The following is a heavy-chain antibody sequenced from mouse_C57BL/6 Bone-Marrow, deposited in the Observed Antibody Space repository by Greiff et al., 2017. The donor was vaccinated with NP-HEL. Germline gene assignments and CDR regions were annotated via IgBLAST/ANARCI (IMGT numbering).Heavy chain of an antibody. CDR2: INPNNGGT. V-gene: IGHV1-26*01. CDR3: ARWEWFAY. CDR1: GYTFTDYY. D-gene: IGHD4-1*01. J-gene: IGHJ3*01. Sequence: EVQLQQSGPELVKPGASVKISCKASGYTFTDYYMNWVKQSHGKSLEWIGDINPNNGGTSYNQKFKGKATLTVDKSSSTAYIEIRSLTSEDSAVYYCARWEWFAYWGQGTLVTVSA.